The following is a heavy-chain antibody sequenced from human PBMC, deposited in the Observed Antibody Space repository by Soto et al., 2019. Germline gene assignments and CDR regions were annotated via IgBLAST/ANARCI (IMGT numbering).Heavy chain of an antibody. Sequence: PSETLSLTCTVSGGSISSYHWSWIRQSAGQGLEWIGRFYTNGSSHYNPSLKSRLSMSADTSKNQLSLTLTSVTAADTGVYYCGRGGNEYRVDVWGQGTTVTVSS. CDR3: GRGGNEYRVDV. CDR2: FYTNGSS. D-gene: IGHD3-16*01. CDR1: GGSISSYH. J-gene: IGHJ6*02. V-gene: IGHV4-4*07.